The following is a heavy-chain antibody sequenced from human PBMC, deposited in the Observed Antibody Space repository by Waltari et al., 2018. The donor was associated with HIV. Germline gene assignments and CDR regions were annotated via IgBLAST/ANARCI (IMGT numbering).Heavy chain of an antibody. CDR3: AREPNYYDSSAAIRGGFDY. V-gene: IGHV4-59*01. J-gene: IGHJ4*02. CDR1: GGSISSYY. Sequence: QVQLQESGPGLVKPSETLSLTCTVSGGSISSYYWSWIRQPPGKGLEWIGYIYYSGSTNYNPSLKSRVTISVDTSKNQFSLKLSSVTAADTAVYYCAREPNYYDSSAAIRGGFDYWGQGTLVTVSS. D-gene: IGHD3-22*01. CDR2: IYYSGST.